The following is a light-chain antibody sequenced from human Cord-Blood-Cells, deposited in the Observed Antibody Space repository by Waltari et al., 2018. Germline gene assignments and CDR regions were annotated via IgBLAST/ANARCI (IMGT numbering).Light chain of an antibody. Sequence: QSALTQPASVSGSPGQSITIPCTGRSSDVGGSHYSSCYQHHPGKAPKLMIYDFSNRPSGVSKRFSGSKAGNTASLTISGLQAEDEADYYCSSYTSSSTYVFGTGTKVTVL. CDR1: SSDVGGSHY. V-gene: IGLV2-14*03. J-gene: IGLJ1*01. CDR3: SSYTSSSTYV. CDR2: DFS.